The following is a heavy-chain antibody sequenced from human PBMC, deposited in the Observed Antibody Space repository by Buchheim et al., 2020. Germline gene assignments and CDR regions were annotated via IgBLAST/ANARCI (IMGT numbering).Heavy chain of an antibody. Sequence: QVQLVQSGAEVKKPGSSVKVSCKASGGTFSSYAISWVRQAPGQGLEWMGGIIPIFGTANYAQKFQGRVTITADESTRTAYMELSSLRSEDTAVYYCARMVAARPDLLGYYYGMDVWGQGTT. J-gene: IGHJ6*02. CDR1: GGTFSSYA. CDR3: ARMVAARPDLLGYYYGMDV. CDR2: IIPIFGTA. V-gene: IGHV1-69*12. D-gene: IGHD6-6*01.